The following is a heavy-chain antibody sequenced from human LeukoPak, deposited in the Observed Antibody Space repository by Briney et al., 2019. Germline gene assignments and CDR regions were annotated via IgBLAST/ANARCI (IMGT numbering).Heavy chain of an antibody. J-gene: IGHJ4*02. D-gene: IGHD6-13*01. V-gene: IGHV1-2*02. Sequence: GASVKVSCKASGYTFTGYSMHWVRQAPGQGLEGMGWINPNSGGANYAQKFQGRVTMTRDTSISTAYMELSRLRSDDTAVYYCARDSAAAGPDYWGQGTLVTVSS. CDR1: GYTFTGYS. CDR3: ARDSAAAGPDY. CDR2: INPNSGGA.